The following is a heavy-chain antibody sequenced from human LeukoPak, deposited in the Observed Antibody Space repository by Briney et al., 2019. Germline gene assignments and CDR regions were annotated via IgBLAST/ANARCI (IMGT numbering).Heavy chain of an antibody. CDR1: GGTFSSYA. J-gene: IGHJ3*02. Sequence: SVKVSCKASGGTFSSYAISWVRQAPGQGPEWMGGIIPIFGTANYAQKFQGRVTITTDESTSTAYMELSSLRSEDMAVYYCARGRVTMIVVVITIDAFDIWGQGAMVTVSS. CDR3: ARGRVTMIVVVITIDAFDI. V-gene: IGHV1-69*05. CDR2: IIPIFGTA. D-gene: IGHD3-22*01.